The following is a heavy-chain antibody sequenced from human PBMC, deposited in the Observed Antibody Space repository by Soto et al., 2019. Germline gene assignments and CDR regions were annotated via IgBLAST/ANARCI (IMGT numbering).Heavy chain of an antibody. J-gene: IGHJ6*02. V-gene: IGHV4-39*07. Sequence: PSETLSLTCTVSGGSISSSSYYWGWIRQPPGKGLEWIGSIYYSGSTYYNPSLKSRVTISVDTSKNQFSLKLSSVTAADTAVYYCARDWRMSPTRYYGMDVWGQGTTVTSP. CDR1: GGSISSSSYY. CDR2: IYYSGST. CDR3: ARDWRMSPTRYYGMDV.